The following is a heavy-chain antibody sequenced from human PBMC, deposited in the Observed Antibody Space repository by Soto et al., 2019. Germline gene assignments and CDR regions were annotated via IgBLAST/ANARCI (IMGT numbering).Heavy chain of an antibody. CDR2: IYYSGST. CDR3: ARVVSDDFWSGDAGYYYGMDV. D-gene: IGHD3-3*01. J-gene: IGHJ6*02. Sequence: KTSETLSLTCTVSGGSISSYYWSRTRQPPGKGLEWIGYIYYSGSTNYNPSLKSRVTISVDTSKNQFSLKLSSVTAADTAVYYCARVVSDDFWSGDAGYYYGMDVWGQGTTVTVSS. CDR1: GGSISSYY. V-gene: IGHV4-59*01.